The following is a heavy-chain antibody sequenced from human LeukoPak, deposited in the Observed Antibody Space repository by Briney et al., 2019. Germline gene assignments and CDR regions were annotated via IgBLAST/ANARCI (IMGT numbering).Heavy chain of an antibody. J-gene: IGHJ4*02. D-gene: IGHD3-22*01. Sequence: GGSLRLSCAVSGFTFSNYWMSWVRQAPGKGLEWVANIKQDGSEKYYVDSVKGRFTISRDNAKNSLYLQMNSLRAEDTAVYYCARDQDYYDSSGYYLIFDYWGQGTLVTVSS. CDR2: IKQDGSEK. V-gene: IGHV3-7*01. CDR1: GFTFSNYW. CDR3: ARDQDYYDSSGYYLIFDY.